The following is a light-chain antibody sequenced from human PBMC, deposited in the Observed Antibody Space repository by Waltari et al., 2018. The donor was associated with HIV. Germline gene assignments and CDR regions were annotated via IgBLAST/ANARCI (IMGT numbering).Light chain of an antibody. CDR3: SSYTTTTTVV. V-gene: IGLV2-14*01. Sequence: QSALTQPASVSGSPGQSIPISCIGTNSDVGGYNYVSWYQQHPHKAPKLLIYEVTNRPSGISNRFSGSKSGNTASLTRSGLQAEDEADYYCSSYTTTTTVVFGGGTKVTVL. CDR2: EVT. J-gene: IGLJ3*02. CDR1: NSDVGGYNY.